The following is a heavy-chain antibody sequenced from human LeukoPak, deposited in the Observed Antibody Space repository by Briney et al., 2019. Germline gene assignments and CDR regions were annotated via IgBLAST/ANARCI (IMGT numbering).Heavy chain of an antibody. D-gene: IGHD3-10*01. V-gene: IGHV3-30*02. J-gene: IGHJ4*02. CDR2: IRYDGSNK. Sequence: GGSLRLSCAASGFTFSSYGMHWVRQAPGKGLEWVAFIRYDGSNKYYADSVKGRFTISRDNAKNTLYLQMNSLRAEDTAVYYCARVVRAHYYGSGSTDLDYWGQGTLVTVSS. CDR1: GFTFSSYG. CDR3: ARVVRAHYYGSGSTDLDY.